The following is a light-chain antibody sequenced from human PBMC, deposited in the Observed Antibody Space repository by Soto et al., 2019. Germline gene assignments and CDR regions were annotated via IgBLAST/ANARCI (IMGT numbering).Light chain of an antibody. J-gene: IGLJ1*01. Sequence: QSALTQPRSVSGSPGQSVTISCTGTSSDIGTYNAVSWYQQNPGKAPKLMIFDVTKRPSGVPDRFSGSKSGNTASLTISGLQAEDEADYYCLSYAGNYICVFGTGTKVTVL. CDR1: SSDIGTYNA. CDR3: LSYAGNYICV. CDR2: DVT. V-gene: IGLV2-11*01.